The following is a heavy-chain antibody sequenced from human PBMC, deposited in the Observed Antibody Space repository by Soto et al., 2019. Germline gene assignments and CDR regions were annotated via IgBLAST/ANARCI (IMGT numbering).Heavy chain of an antibody. D-gene: IGHD5-18*01. J-gene: IGHJ4*02. CDR1: GGSSSSYD. CDR3: ARLRGYSYGYGDFDY. V-gene: IGHV4-59*01. Sequence: SETLCLSWSVAGGSSSSYDGSWIRQPPGKGLEWIGYIYYSGSTNYNPSLKSRVTISVDTSKNQFSLKLSSVTAADTAVYYCARLRGYSYGYGDFDYWGQGTLVTVSS. CDR2: IYYSGST.